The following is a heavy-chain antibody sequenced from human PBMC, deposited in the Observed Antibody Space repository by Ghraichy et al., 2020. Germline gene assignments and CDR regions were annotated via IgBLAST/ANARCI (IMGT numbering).Heavy chain of an antibody. J-gene: IGHJ4*02. CDR3: ARGGPLYYFDY. Sequence: SETLSLTCAVPGGSISSGGYSWSWIRQPPGKGLEWIGYIYHSGSTYYNPSLKSRVTISVDRSKNQFSLKVSSVTAADTAVYYCARGGPLYYFDYWGQGTLVTVSS. V-gene: IGHV4-30-2*01. CDR1: GGSISSGGYS. CDR2: IYHSGST. D-gene: IGHD3-16*01.